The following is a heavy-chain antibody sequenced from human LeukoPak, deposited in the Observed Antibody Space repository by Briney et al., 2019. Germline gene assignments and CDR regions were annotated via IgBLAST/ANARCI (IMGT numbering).Heavy chain of an antibody. CDR2: IMSDGGST. CDR3: ARDSQFIGPLY. V-gene: IGHV3-74*01. D-gene: IGHD5-24*01. Sequence: GGSLSLSRAPSGFTLTTYGMQWVRPAPGKGLVWVSRIMSDGGSTYADSVKGRFTISRDTAKNTLYLQMNSLRAEDTAVYYCARDSQFIGPLYWGQETLVTVSS. CDR1: GFTLTTYG. J-gene: IGHJ4*02.